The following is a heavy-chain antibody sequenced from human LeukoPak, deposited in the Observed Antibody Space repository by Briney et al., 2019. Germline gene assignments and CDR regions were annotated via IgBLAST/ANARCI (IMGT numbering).Heavy chain of an antibody. D-gene: IGHD3-22*01. CDR2: IHTSGST. V-gene: IGHV4-4*08. CDR1: GGSISSYY. CDR3: ARPILDSSADDAFDI. Sequence: SETLSLACTVSGGSISSYYWNWIRQSPGKGLEWVGYIHTSGSTNYNPSLKSRVTISLDTAKNQISLKLSSVTAADTAVYYCARPILDSSADDAFDIWGQGTMVTVSS. J-gene: IGHJ3*02.